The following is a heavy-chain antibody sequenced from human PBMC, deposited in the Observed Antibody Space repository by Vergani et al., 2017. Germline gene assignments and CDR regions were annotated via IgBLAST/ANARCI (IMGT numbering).Heavy chain of an antibody. CDR2: LRSKNDGGTA. D-gene: IGHD2-2*02. Sequence: EVQVVESGGGLIKPGGSLRLSCVVSGITFKNALINWVRQAPGKGLKWIGRLRSKNDGGTADYAAPLKGRFTISRDDSKDSAFLLVNNLKTEDTDVYFCYTDYHDYWGQGTLVTVSS. CDR3: YTDYHDY. CDR1: GITFKNAL. V-gene: IGHV3-15*01. J-gene: IGHJ4*02.